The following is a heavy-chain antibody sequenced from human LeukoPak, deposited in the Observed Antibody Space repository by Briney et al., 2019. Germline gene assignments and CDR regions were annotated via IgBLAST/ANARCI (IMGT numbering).Heavy chain of an antibody. CDR1: GFTFSSYG. V-gene: IGHV3-30*02. J-gene: IGHJ4*02. CDR2: IRYDGSNK. D-gene: IGHD6-13*01. Sequence: PGGSLRLSCAASGFTFSSYGMHWVRQAPGKGLEWVAFIRYDGSNKYYAGSVKGRFTISRDNSKNTLYLQMNSLRAEDTAVYYCAKVGQQLAYFDYWGQGTLVTVSS. CDR3: AKVGQQLAYFDY.